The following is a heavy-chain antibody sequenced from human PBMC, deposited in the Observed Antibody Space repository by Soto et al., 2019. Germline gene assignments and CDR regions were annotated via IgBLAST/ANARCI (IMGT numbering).Heavy chain of an antibody. V-gene: IGHV4-39*01. CDR3: VSASSAYDLWAFDI. D-gene: IGHD5-12*01. Sequence: QLQLQESGPGLVRPSETLSLTCTVSGGSISNRNYYWGWIRQPPGKGLEWIGTFYYNGRTYCNPSLKSRVTKSADTSKNQFSLNLNSVTAADTAVFYCVSASSAYDLWAFDIWGQGTIVTVSS. J-gene: IGHJ3*02. CDR1: GGSISNRNYY. CDR2: FYYNGRT.